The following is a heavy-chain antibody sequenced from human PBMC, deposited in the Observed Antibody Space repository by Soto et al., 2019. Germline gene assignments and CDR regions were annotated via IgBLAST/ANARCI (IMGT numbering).Heavy chain of an antibody. CDR3: ASLTKDLDS. D-gene: IGHD3-9*01. CDR2: IYYIGDT. CDR1: GGYISTAYYY. V-gene: IGHV4-31*03. J-gene: IGHJ4*02. Sequence: SETLSLTCTVSGGYISTAYYYWSWIRQHPGKGLEWIGYIYYIGDTNYNPSLKSRVSMSVDTSKNQFSLRLNSVTAADTAVYYCASLTKDLDSWGPGTLVTVSS.